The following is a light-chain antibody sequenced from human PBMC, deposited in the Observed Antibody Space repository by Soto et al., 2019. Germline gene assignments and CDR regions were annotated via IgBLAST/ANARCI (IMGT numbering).Light chain of an antibody. CDR3: QQYNSYSGT. V-gene: IGKV1-5*03. CDR1: QSISSW. CDR2: KAS. J-gene: IGKJ1*01. Sequence: DIQMTQSPSTLSASVGDRVTITCRASQSISSWLAWYQQKSGKAPKLLIYKASSLESGVPSRFSGSGSGTEFTLTISSLQPDDFATYYCQQYNSYSGTFGQGTKVDI.